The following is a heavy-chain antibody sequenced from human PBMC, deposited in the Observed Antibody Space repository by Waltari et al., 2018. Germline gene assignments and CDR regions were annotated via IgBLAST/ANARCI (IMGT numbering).Heavy chain of an antibody. D-gene: IGHD6-13*01. CDR3: ARRGYSSSPIYYYMDV. Sequence: EVQLVESGGGLVKPGGSLRLSCAASGFTFSSYSMNWVRQAPGKGLEWVSSISSSSSYIYYADSVKVRFTISRDNAKNSLYLQMNSLRAEDTAVYYCARRGYSSSPIYYYMDVWGKGTTVTVSS. CDR1: GFTFSSYS. J-gene: IGHJ6*03. CDR2: ISSSSSYI. V-gene: IGHV3-21*01.